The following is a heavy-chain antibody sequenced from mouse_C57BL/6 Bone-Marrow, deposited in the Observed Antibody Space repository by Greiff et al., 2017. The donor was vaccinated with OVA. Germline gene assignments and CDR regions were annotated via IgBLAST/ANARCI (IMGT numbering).Heavy chain of an antibody. D-gene: IGHD2-1*01. CDR2: IDPENGDT. CDR3: TYYGNFDY. V-gene: IGHV14-4*01. J-gene: IGHJ2*01. Sequence: EVQLQQSGAELVRPGASVKLSCTASGFNIKDDYMHWVKQRPEQGLEWIGWIDPENGDTEYAPKFQGKATITADTSSNTAYLQLSSLTSEDTAVYYCTYYGNFDYWGQGTTLTVSS. CDR1: GFNIKDDY.